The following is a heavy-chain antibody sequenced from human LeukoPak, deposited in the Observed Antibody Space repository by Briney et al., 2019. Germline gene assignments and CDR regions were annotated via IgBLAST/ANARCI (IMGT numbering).Heavy chain of an antibody. D-gene: IGHD6-13*01. Sequence: GASVKVSCKASGYTFTNYYMHWVRQAPGQGLEWMGIINPSGGSTNYAQKFQGRVTMTRDTSISTAYMELRSLRSDDTAVYYCARDHSSSGQLFDYWGQGTPVTVSS. CDR2: INPSGGST. V-gene: IGHV1-46*01. CDR3: ARDHSSSGQLFDY. CDR1: GYTFTNYY. J-gene: IGHJ4*02.